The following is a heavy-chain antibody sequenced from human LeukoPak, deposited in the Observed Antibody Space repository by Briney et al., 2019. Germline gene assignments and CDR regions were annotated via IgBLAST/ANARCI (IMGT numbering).Heavy chain of an antibody. CDR3: ARETSQKGAHYMDV. CDR2: IYYSGST. CDR1: GGSISSYY. Sequence: SETLSVTCTVSGGSISSYYWSWIRQPPGKGLEWIGYIYYSGSTNYNPSLKSRVTISVDTSKNQFSLKLSSVTAADTAVYYCARETSQKGAHYMDVWGKGTTVTISS. V-gene: IGHV4-59*01. D-gene: IGHD3-16*01. J-gene: IGHJ6*03.